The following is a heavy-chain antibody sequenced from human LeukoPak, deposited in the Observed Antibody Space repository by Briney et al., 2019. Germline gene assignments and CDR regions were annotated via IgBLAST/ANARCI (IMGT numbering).Heavy chain of an antibody. D-gene: IGHD1-26*01. J-gene: IGHJ4*02. V-gene: IGHV3-15*01. CDR2: IKSKTDGGTT. Sequence: AGGSLRLSCAASGFTFSDAWMSWVRQAPGKGLEWVGRIKSKTDGGTTDYAAPVKGRFIISRDDSKNTLYLQMNSLKTEDTAVYYCTTRGGSFSIFDYWGQGTLVTVSS. CDR1: GFTFSDAW. CDR3: TTRGGSFSIFDY.